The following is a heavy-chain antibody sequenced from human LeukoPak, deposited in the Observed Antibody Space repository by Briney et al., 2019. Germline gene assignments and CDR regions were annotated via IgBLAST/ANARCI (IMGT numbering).Heavy chain of an antibody. V-gene: IGHV1-18*01. J-gene: IGHJ3*02. D-gene: IGHD3-10*01. CDR1: GYTFSTYG. CDR2: ISAYNGNT. Sequence: GASVKVSCKASGYTFSTYGISWVRQAPGQGPEWMGWISAYNGNTNYAQKLQGRVTMTTDTSTSTAYMDLRSLRSDDTAIYYCTRDSAYGSGKAFDIWGQGTMVTVSS. CDR3: TRDSAYGSGKAFDI.